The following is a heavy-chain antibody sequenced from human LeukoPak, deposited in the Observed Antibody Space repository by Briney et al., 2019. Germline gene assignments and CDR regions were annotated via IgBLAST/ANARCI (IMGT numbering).Heavy chain of an antibody. CDR2: ISSNGGST. J-gene: IGHJ5*02. CDR3: ARGSYWYGNNWFDP. V-gene: IGHV3-64*01. D-gene: IGHD3-10*01. Sequence: GGSLRLSCAASGFTFSSYAMHWVRQAPGKGLEYVSAISSNGGSTYYANSVKGRFTISRDNSKNTLYLQMGSLRAEDMAVYYCARGSYWYGNNWFDPWGQGTLVTVSS. CDR1: GFTFSSYA.